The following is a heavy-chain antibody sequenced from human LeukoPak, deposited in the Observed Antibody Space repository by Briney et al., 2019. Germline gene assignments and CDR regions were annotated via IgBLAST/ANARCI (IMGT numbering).Heavy chain of an antibody. CDR1: GGSFSGYY. J-gene: IGHJ4*02. Sequence: SETLSLTCAVYGGSFSGYYWSCIRQPPGKGLEWIGEINHSGSTNYNPSLKSRVTISVDTSKNQFSLKLSSVTAADTAVYYCARGRYYDSSGIDYWGQGTLVTVSS. CDR2: INHSGST. D-gene: IGHD3-22*01. CDR3: ARGRYYDSSGIDY. V-gene: IGHV4-34*01.